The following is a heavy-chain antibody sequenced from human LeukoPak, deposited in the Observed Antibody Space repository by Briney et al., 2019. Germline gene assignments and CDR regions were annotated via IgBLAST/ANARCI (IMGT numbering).Heavy chain of an antibody. CDR1: GFTVSSNY. CDR2: IYSGGST. D-gene: IGHD6-13*01. Sequence: GGSLRLSCAASGFTVSSNYMSWVRQAPGKGLEWVSVIYSGGSTYYADSVKGRFTISRDNSKNTLYLQMNSLRAEDTAVYYCARDQQDPTIAAAGLDYWGQGTLVTVSS. J-gene: IGHJ4*02. CDR3: ARDQQDPTIAAAGLDY. V-gene: IGHV3-53*01.